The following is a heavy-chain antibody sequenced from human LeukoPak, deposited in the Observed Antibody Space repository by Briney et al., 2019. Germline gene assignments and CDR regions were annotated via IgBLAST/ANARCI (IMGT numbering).Heavy chain of an antibody. Sequence: GGSLRLSCAASGFTFSSYGMHWVRQAPGKGLEWVAVIWYGGSNKYYADSVKGRFTISRDNSKNTLYLQMNSLRAEDTAVYYCAKGRADFDYWGQGTLVTVSS. J-gene: IGHJ4*02. CDR3: AKGRADFDY. V-gene: IGHV3-33*06. CDR1: GFTFSSYG. CDR2: IWYGGSNK.